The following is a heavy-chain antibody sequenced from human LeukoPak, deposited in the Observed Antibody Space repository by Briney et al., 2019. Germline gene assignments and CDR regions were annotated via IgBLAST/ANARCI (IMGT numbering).Heavy chain of an antibody. CDR1: GFTFSSYE. Sequence: PGGSLRLSCAASGFTFSSYEMNWVRQAPGKGLEWVSYISSSGSTIYYADSVKGRFTISRDNAKNSLYLQMNSLRAEDTALYYCARYGQLVTSYYYMDVWGQGTTVTVSS. CDR3: ARYGQLVTSYYYMDV. CDR2: ISSSGSTI. J-gene: IGHJ6*03. V-gene: IGHV3-48*03. D-gene: IGHD6-6*01.